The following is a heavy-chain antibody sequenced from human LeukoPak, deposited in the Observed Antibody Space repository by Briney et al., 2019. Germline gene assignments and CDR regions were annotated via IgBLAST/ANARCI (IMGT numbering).Heavy chain of an antibody. CDR1: GGTFSSYA. J-gene: IGHJ5*02. CDR2: IIPIFGTA. D-gene: IGHD6-13*01. Sequence: ASVKVSCKASGGTFSSYAISWVRQAPGQGLEWMGGIIPIFGTANYAQKFQGRVTITADESTSTAYMELSSLRSEDTAVYYCARDLGRRSIMFDPWGQGTLVTVSS. CDR3: ARDLGRRSIMFDP. V-gene: IGHV1-69*13.